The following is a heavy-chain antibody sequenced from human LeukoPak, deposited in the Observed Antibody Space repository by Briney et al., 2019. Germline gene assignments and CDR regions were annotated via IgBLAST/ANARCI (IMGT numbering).Heavy chain of an antibody. J-gene: IGHJ4*02. CDR2: IYYSGST. CDR3: ARSAFIVVVTAPSYYFDY. D-gene: IGHD2-21*02. Sequence: SQTLSLTCTVSGGSISSGGYYWSWLRQHPGKGLKWIGYIYYSGSTYYNPSLKSRVTISVDTSKNQFSLKLSSVTAADTAVYYCARSAFIVVVTAPSYYFDYWGQGTLVTVSS. V-gene: IGHV4-31*03. CDR1: GGSISSGGYY.